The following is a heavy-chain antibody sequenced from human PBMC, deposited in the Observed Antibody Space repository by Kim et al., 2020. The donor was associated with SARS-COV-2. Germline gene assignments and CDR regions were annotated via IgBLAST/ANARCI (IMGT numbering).Heavy chain of an antibody. V-gene: IGHV3-23*01. D-gene: IGHD3-22*01. CDR1: GFTFSSYA. J-gene: IGHJ4*02. Sequence: GGSLRLSCAASGFTFSSYAMSWVRQAPGKGLEWVSAISGSGGSTYYADSVKGRFTISRDNSKNTLYLQMNSLRAEDTAVYYCAKDQGGDSSGYYYVGYYFDYWGQGTLVTVSS. CDR3: AKDQGGDSSGYYYVGYYFDY. CDR2: ISGSGGST.